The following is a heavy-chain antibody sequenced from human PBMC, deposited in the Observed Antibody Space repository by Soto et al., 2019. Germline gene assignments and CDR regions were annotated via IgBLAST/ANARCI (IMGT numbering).Heavy chain of an antibody. V-gene: IGHV3-30*03. J-gene: IGHJ6*02. CDR1: GFTFSIYV. D-gene: IGHD3-16*02. Sequence: QVQLAESGGGVVQPGRSLGLSCAASGFTFSIYVMHWVRQAPGKRLEWVALISYDGNKKYYIDSVKGRFTISRGNSKNTLNRQMNSLRADDTAVYYSARSRVGGVIVRGYNYGMDVWGQGTTVTVSS. CDR2: ISYDGNKK. CDR3: ARSRVGGVIVRGYNYGMDV.